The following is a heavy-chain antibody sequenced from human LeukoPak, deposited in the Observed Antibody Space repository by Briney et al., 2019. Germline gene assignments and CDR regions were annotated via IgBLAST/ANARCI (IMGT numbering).Heavy chain of an antibody. CDR3: AKGFRYPAAEKFDY. D-gene: IGHD2-2*01. Sequence: PGGSLRLFCAASGFTFSTYAMSWVRPAPREGLEWVSAISGSGGSTYYADSVRSRFTISKDKSKNTLYLQMNSLRAEDTAVNYCAKGFRYPAAEKFDYWGQGTLVTVSS. CDR2: ISGSGGST. J-gene: IGHJ4*02. V-gene: IGHV3-23*01. CDR1: GFTFSTYA.